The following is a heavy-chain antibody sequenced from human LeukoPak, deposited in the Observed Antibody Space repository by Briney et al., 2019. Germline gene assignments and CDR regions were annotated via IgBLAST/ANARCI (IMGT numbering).Heavy chain of an antibody. CDR1: GESFSGYY. Sequence: SETLSLTCAVYGESFSGYYWSWVRQPPGKGLEWIGEINHSGSTNYNPSLKSRVTMSVDTSKNQFSLKLSSVTAADRAVYYCARAQEPVAIDYWGQGTLVTVSP. CDR2: INHSGST. CDR3: ARAQEPVAIDY. J-gene: IGHJ4*02. V-gene: IGHV4-34*01. D-gene: IGHD5-12*01.